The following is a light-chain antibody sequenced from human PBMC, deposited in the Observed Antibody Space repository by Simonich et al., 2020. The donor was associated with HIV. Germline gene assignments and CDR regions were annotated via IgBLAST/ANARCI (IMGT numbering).Light chain of an antibody. Sequence: DIQMTQSPSSLSASVGDKVTITCRASQSISSYLTWYQQKPGKAPKLLIYAASSLPSGVPSRFSGSGSGTDFTLTISSLQPEDFATYYFQQSYSTLWTFGQGTKVEIK. CDR2: AAS. CDR3: QQSYSTLWT. V-gene: IGKV1-39*01. J-gene: IGKJ1*01. CDR1: QSISSY.